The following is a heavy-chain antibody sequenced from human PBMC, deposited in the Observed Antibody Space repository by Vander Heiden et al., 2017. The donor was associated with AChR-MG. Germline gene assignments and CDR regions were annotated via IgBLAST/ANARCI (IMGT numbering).Heavy chain of an antibody. Sequence: EVQLVESGGGLVKPGGSLRLSCAASGFTFSSYSMNWVRQAPRKGLEWVSSISSSSSYIYYADSVKGRFTISRDNAKNSLYLQMNSLRAEDTAVYYCARDGSVLMVYENAFDIWGQGTMVTVSS. D-gene: IGHD2-8*01. CDR2: ISSSSSYI. V-gene: IGHV3-21*01. J-gene: IGHJ3*02. CDR3: ARDGSVLMVYENAFDI. CDR1: GFTFSSYS.